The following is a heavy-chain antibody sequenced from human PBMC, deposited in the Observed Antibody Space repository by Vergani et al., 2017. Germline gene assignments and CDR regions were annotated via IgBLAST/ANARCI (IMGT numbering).Heavy chain of an antibody. CDR2: IYHSGST. CDR3: ASARDDQVVPAHFDY. D-gene: IGHD2-2*01. J-gene: IGHJ4*02. V-gene: IGHV4-30-2*01. CDR1: GGSISSGGYS. Sequence: QLQLQESGSGLVKPSQTLSLTCAVSGGSISSGGYSWRWIRQPPGKGLEWIGYIYHSGSTYYNPSLKSRVTISVDRSKNQFSLKLSSVTAADTAVYYCASARDDQVVPAHFDYWGQGTLVTVSS.